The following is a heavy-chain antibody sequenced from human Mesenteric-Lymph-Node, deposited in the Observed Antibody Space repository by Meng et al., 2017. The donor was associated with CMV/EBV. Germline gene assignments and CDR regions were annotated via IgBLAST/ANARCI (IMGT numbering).Heavy chain of an antibody. CDR1: GGSFRRYA. Sequence: KGSGGSFRRYAMSWVRQAPGQGLEWMGGIIPIFGTANYAQKFQGRVTISPDESTSTAYMELSSLRSEDTAVYYCAQALSTGTTGWFDPWGQGTLVTVSS. D-gene: IGHD1-7*01. J-gene: IGHJ5*02. V-gene: IGHV1-69*01. CDR2: IIPIFGTA. CDR3: AQALSTGTTGWFDP.